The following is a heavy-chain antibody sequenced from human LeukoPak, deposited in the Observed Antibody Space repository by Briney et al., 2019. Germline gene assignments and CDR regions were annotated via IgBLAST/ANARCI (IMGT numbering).Heavy chain of an antibody. D-gene: IGHD4-17*01. Sequence: PSETLSLTCAVSGGSIRSSNWLSWVRQPPGKGLEWIGESYHSGSTNYNPSLKSRVTISVDKSKNQFSLKLSSATAADTAVYYCARVADYVGFDYWGQGTLVTVSS. CDR1: GGSIRSSNW. CDR2: SYHSGST. V-gene: IGHV4-4*02. J-gene: IGHJ4*02. CDR3: ARVADYVGFDY.